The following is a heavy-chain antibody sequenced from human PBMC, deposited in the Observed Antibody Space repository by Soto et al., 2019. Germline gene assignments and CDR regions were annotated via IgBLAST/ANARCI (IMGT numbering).Heavy chain of an antibody. V-gene: IGHV5-51*01. CDR1: GYSFTSYW. D-gene: IGHD4-17*01. Sequence: RGESLKISCKGSGYSFTSYWIGWVRQMPGKGLEWMGIIYPGDSDTRYSPSFQGQVTISADKSISTAYLQWSSLKASDTAMYYCARHSLADYGDSYNYYCYGMEGWEQGTTVTASS. CDR3: ARHSLADYGDSYNYYCYGMEG. CDR2: IYPGDSDT. J-gene: IGHJ6*01.